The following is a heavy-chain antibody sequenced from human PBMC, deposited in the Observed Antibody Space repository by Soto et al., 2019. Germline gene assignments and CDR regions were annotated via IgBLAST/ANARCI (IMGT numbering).Heavy chain of an antibody. D-gene: IGHD5-12*01. CDR2: IWYDGTEK. CDR3: ARDAIRVATIIDY. Sequence: QVQLVESGGGVVQPGRSLRLSCAASGFTVSTHAMHWVRQAPGKGLEWVAVIWYDGTEKHYADSVKGRFTISRDNSKNMLFLQINSLIAEDTAIYYCARDAIRVATIIDYWGQGTLVTVSS. CDR1: GFTVSTHA. V-gene: IGHV3-33*01. J-gene: IGHJ4*02.